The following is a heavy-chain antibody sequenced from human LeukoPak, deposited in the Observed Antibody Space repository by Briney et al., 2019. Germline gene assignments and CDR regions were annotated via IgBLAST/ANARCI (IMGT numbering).Heavy chain of an antibody. CDR2: INPNSGGT. CDR1: GYTFTGYY. Sequence: ASVKVSCKASGYTFTGYYMHWVRQAPGQGLEWMGWINPNSGGTNYAQKFQVRVTMTRDTSISTAYMELSSLRSEDTAVYYCAAESVAGHFDYWGQGTLVTVSS. D-gene: IGHD6-19*01. CDR3: AAESVAGHFDY. J-gene: IGHJ4*02. V-gene: IGHV1-2*02.